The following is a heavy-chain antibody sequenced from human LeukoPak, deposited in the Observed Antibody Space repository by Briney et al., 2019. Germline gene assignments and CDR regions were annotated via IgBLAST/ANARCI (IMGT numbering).Heavy chain of an antibody. Sequence: GGSLRLSCEASGFTFSRYWMHWVRQAPGKGLEWVSSSVTSGSTYYADSVRGRFTISRDNAKNSLYLQMSSLSVEDTAVYYCATKMHGPFDHWGQGTLVTVSS. V-gene: IGHV3-21*01. J-gene: IGHJ5*02. CDR3: ATKMHGPFDH. CDR1: GFTFSRYW. CDR2: SVTSGST.